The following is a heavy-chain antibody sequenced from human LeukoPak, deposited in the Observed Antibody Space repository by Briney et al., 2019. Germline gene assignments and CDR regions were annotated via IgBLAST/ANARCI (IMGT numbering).Heavy chain of an antibody. Sequence: GGSLRLSCAASGFTFSDYYMSWIRQAPGKGLEWVSYISSSGSTIYYADSVKGRFTISRDNSKNTLYLLMNNLRAEDTAVYFCARDGDYYGSGSIPDYWGQGTLVTVSS. J-gene: IGHJ4*02. CDR1: GFTFSDYY. V-gene: IGHV3-11*04. D-gene: IGHD3-10*01. CDR2: ISSSGSTI. CDR3: ARDGDYYGSGSIPDY.